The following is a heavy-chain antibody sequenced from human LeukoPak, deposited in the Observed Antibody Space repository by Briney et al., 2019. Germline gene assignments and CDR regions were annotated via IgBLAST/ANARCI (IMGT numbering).Heavy chain of an antibody. CDR2: ISSSSSYI. D-gene: IGHD4-17*01. CDR3: ASQKWVDGDYGSSVAFDI. V-gene: IGHV3-21*01. Sequence: GGSLRLSCAASGFTFSSYSMNWVRQAPGKGLEWVSSISSSSSYIYYADSVKGRFTISRDNAKNSLYLQMNSLRAEDTAVYYCASQKWVDGDYGSSVAFDIWGQGTMVTVSS. J-gene: IGHJ3*02. CDR1: GFTFSSYS.